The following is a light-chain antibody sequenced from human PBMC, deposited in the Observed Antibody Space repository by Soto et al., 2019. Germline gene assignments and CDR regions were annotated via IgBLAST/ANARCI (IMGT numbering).Light chain of an antibody. CDR3: QQRSNWSYT. V-gene: IGKV3-11*01. CDR1: QSVSSY. CDR2: DAS. J-gene: IGKJ2*01. Sequence: EIVLTQSPATLSLSPGERATLSCRASQSVSSYLAWYQQKPGQAPRLLIYDASNRATGIPARFSGNGSGKDFTLNISSLEPADFAVYYCQQRSNWSYTFGQGTKLEIK.